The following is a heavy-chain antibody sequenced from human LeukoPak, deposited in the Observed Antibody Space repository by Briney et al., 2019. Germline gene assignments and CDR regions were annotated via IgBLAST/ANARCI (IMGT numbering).Heavy chain of an antibody. CDR3: ANGYSYGEEAFDI. D-gene: IGHD5-18*01. Sequence: PGGSLRLSCAASGFTFSNYWLHWVRQAPGKGLVWVSRIDANAKTTSYADSVKGRFTISTDNAKNSLYLQMNSLRAEDTAVYYCANGYSYGEEAFDIWGQGTMVTVSS. J-gene: IGHJ3*02. CDR2: IDANAKTT. V-gene: IGHV3-74*01. CDR1: GFTFSNYW.